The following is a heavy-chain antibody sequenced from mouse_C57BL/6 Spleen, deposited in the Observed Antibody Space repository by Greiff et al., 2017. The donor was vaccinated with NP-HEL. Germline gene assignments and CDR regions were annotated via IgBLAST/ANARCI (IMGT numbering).Heavy chain of an antibody. CDR1: GYTFTSYW. CDR2: IHPNSGST. D-gene: IGHD1-1*01. V-gene: IGHV1-64*01. Sequence: QVQLQQPGAELVKPGASVKLSCKASGYTFTSYWMHWVKQRPGQGLEWIGMIHPNSGSTNYNEKFKSKATLTVDKSSSTAYMQLSSLTSEDSAVYYCAREGGPYGGYFDYWGQGTTLTVSS. J-gene: IGHJ2*01. CDR3: AREGGPYGGYFDY.